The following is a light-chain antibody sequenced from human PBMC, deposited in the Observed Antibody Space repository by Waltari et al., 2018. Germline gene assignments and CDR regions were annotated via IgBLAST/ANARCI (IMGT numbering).Light chain of an antibody. J-gene: IGLJ2*01. CDR3: GSRDSNGDVI. CDR1: ILRTYY. CDR2: GKN. Sequence: SSELTQDPAVSVALGQTVRISCQGDILRTYYPNWCQQKPGQAPILVIYGKNNRPSGIPARFSASTSGDTASFTSTGAQAEDEAVYYCGSRDSNGDVIFGGGTKLTVL. V-gene: IGLV3-19*01.